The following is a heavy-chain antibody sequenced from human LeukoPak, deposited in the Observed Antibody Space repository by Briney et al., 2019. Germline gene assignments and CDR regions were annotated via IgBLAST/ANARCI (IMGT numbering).Heavy chain of an antibody. J-gene: IGHJ5*02. D-gene: IGHD7-27*01. V-gene: IGHV1-18*01. Sequence: ASVKVSCKASGYTFSNYGISWVRQAPGHGLEWMGWISGNNGNTNYAQKVQGRATMTTDTSTNTAYMELRSLRFDDTAVYYCARDFAWGSGGAPIDDNWLDPWGQGTLVTVSS. CDR1: GYTFSNYG. CDR2: ISGNNGNT. CDR3: ARDFAWGSGGAPIDDNWLDP.